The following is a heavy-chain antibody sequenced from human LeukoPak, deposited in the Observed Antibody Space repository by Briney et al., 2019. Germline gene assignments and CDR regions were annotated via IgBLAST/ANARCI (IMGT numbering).Heavy chain of an antibody. V-gene: IGHV3-23*01. CDR3: AKRGVVIRVILVGFHKEAYHFDF. CDR2: ISGSGGST. Sequence: HSGGSLRLSCAVSGITLSNYGMIWVRQAPGKGLEWVAGISGSGGSTNYADSVRGRFTISRDNCKKTLYLQINSLRAEDTAVYFCAKRGVVIRVILVGFHKEAYHFDFWGQGALVTVSS. CDR1: GITLSNYG. D-gene: IGHD3-10*01. J-gene: IGHJ4*02.